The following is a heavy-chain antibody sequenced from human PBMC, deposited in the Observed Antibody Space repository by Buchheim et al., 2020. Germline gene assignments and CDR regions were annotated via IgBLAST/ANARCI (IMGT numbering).Heavy chain of an antibody. CDR3: AKAGTSGWYADY. V-gene: IGHV3-30*18. Sequence: QVQLVESGGGVVQPGRSLRLSCAASGFTFSSYGMHWVRQAPGKGLEWVAVISYDGSNKYYADSVKGRFIISRDNSKNTLYLQMNSLRAEDTAVYYCAKAGTSGWYADYWGQGTL. CDR2: ISYDGSNK. D-gene: IGHD6-19*01. J-gene: IGHJ4*02. CDR1: GFTFSSYG.